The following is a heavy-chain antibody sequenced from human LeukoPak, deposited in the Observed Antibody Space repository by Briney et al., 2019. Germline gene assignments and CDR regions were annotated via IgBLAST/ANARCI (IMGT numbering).Heavy chain of an antibody. V-gene: IGHV4-4*07. CDR2: IYTTGTT. D-gene: IGHD3-10*01. CDR3: GRQGYTASYYFVDY. CDR1: CGSINIDY. Sequence: PSHTLSLICTLSCGSINIDYCGWVRHPAGEGRECIGRIYTTGTTNYTHSLKSRLTMSLDTSKNQFSLKLRSVTAADTAVYYCGRQGYTASYYFVDYWSQGTLVTVSS. J-gene: IGHJ4*02.